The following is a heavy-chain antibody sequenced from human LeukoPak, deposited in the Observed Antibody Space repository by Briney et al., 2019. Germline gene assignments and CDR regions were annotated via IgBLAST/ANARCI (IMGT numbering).Heavy chain of an antibody. CDR1: GFIFSTYS. CDR2: ISNSGSYI. Sequence: PGRSLRLSCAASGFIFSTYSMNWVRQAPGKGLEWVSSISNSGSYIYYADSVKGRFTISRDNAKNSLYLQMNSLRAEDTAMYYCATRYCSTTNCYAFDYWGQGTLVTVSS. V-gene: IGHV3-21*01. D-gene: IGHD2-2*01. CDR3: ATRYCSTTNCYAFDY. J-gene: IGHJ4*02.